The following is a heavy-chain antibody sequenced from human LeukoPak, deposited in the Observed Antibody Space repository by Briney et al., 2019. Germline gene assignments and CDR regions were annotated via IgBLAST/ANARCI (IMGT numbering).Heavy chain of an antibody. CDR2: VYYSGST. J-gene: IGHJ4*02. V-gene: IGHV4-61*01. Sequence: SETLSLTCTVSDDSVSSDNYYWSWIRQPPGKGLEWIGYVYYSGSTNYNPSLKSRVTISVDTSKNQFSLKLSSVTAADTAVYFCARHKAVRPRDYYFDYWGQGTLVTVSS. CDR3: ARHKAVRPRDYYFDY. CDR1: DDSVSSDNYY. D-gene: IGHD6-6*01.